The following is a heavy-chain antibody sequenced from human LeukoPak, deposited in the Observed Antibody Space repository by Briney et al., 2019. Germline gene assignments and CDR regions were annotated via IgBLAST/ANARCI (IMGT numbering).Heavy chain of an antibody. CDR2: ISSSSSTI. CDR1: GFTFSNYW. V-gene: IGHV3-48*01. J-gene: IGHJ6*03. Sequence: GGSLRLSCAASGFTFSNYWLSWVRQFPGKGLEWVSYISSSSSTIYYADSVKGRFTISRDNAKNSLYLQMNSLRAEDTAVYYCARIGSGWSGYYMDVWGKGTTVTVSS. D-gene: IGHD6-19*01. CDR3: ARIGSGWSGYYMDV.